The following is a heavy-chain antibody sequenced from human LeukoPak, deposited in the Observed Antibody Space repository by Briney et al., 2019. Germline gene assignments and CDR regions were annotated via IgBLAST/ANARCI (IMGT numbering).Heavy chain of an antibody. Sequence: ASVKVSCKVSGYTLTELSMHLVRQAPGKGLEWMGGFDPEDGETIYAQKFQRRVTMTEDTSTDTAYMELSSLRSEDTAVYYCATVGFPYYGSGRYQGMDVWGQGTTVTVSS. V-gene: IGHV1-24*01. CDR3: ATVGFPYYGSGRYQGMDV. J-gene: IGHJ6*02. CDR1: GYTLTELS. D-gene: IGHD3-10*01. CDR2: FDPEDGET.